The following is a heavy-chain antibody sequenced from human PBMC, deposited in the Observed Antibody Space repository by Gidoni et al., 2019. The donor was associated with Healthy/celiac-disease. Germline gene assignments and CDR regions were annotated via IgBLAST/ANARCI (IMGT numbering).Heavy chain of an antibody. CDR2: LIPSLGIA. D-gene: IGHD3-22*01. Sequence: QVQLVQAVAEVKQPGSSVKVSCTSSGGTFSRYPISWVRQAPGQGLEWMGRLIPSLGIATYAQKFQGSVTITADNATSTAYMELSSLRSEDTAVYYFSIVSYYYDSSGSYFFDYCGQGTLLTVFS. CDR3: SIVSYYYDSSGSYFFDY. CDR1: GGTFSRYP. V-gene: IGHV1-69*02. J-gene: IGHJ4*02.